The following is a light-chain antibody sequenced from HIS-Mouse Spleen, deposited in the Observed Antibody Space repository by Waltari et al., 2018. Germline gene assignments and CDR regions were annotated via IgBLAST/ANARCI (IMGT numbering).Light chain of an antibody. CDR2: EVS. V-gene: IGLV2-14*01. CDR1: SSDVGGYNY. Sequence: QSALTQPASVSGSPGQSITISCTGTSSDVGGYNYVSWYQQHPGKAPKLMIYEVSNPPVGGSNRCSGTKAGNTASLTIAGLQAEDEADYYCSSYTSSSTWVFGGGTKLTVL. J-gene: IGLJ3*02. CDR3: SSYTSSSTWV.